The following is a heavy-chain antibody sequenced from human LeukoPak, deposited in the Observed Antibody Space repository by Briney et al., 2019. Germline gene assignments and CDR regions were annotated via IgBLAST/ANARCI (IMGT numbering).Heavy chain of an antibody. V-gene: IGHV4-61*01. J-gene: IGHJ4*02. Sequence: PSETLSLTCTVSGGSVSGGSYYWSWIRQPPGKGLEWIGYFYYTGSTNYNPSLKSRVTISVDTSKNQFSLRLSSVTATGTAVYYCASGQFLVSNDYWGQGILVTVSS. D-gene: IGHD5/OR15-5a*01. CDR2: FYYTGST. CDR1: GGSVSGGSYY. CDR3: ASGQFLVSNDY.